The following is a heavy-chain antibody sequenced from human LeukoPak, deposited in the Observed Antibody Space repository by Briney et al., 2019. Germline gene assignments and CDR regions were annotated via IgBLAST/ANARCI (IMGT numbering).Heavy chain of an antibody. CDR1: GFTFSSYA. CDR3: ARTPVWFGELLSGGNWFDP. V-gene: IGHV3-30*04. D-gene: IGHD3-10*01. J-gene: IGHJ5*02. CDR2: ISYDGSNK. Sequence: GGSLRLSCAASGFTFSSYAMHWVRQAPGKGLGWVAVISYDGSNKYYADSVKGRFTISRDNSKNTLYLQMNSLRAEDTAVYYCARTPVWFGELLSGGNWFDPWGQGTLVTVSS.